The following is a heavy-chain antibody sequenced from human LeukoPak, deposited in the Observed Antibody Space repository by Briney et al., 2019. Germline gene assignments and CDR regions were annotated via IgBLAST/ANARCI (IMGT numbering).Heavy chain of an antibody. J-gene: IGHJ6*02. V-gene: IGHV3-48*03. D-gene: IGHD6-19*01. Sequence: GGSLRLSCAASGFTFSSYEMNWVRQAPGKGLEWVSYISSSGSTIYYADSVKGRFTISRDNAKNSLYLQMNSLRAEDTAVYYCGDDQQLLTIIGYYYGMDVWGQGTTVTVSS. CDR3: GDDQQLLTIIGYYYGMDV. CDR1: GFTFSSYE. CDR2: ISSSGSTI.